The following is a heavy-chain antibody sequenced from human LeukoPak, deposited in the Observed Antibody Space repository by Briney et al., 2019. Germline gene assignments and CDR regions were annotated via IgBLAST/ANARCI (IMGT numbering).Heavy chain of an antibody. CDR2: INHSGST. Sequence: PETLSLTCAVYGGSFSGYYWSWIRQPPGKGLEWIGEINHSGSTNYNPSLKSRVTISVDTSKNQFSLKLSSVTAADTAVYYCASYCSSTSCQNHDAFDIWGQGTMVTVSS. V-gene: IGHV4-34*01. CDR1: GGSFSGYY. J-gene: IGHJ3*02. CDR3: ASYCSSTSCQNHDAFDI. D-gene: IGHD2-2*01.